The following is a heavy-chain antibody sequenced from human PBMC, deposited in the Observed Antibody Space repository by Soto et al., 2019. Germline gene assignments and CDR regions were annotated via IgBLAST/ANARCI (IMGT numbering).Heavy chain of an antibody. CDR1: GFTFRSFG. D-gene: IGHD2-15*01. V-gene: IGHV3-23*01. J-gene: IGHJ4*02. CDR3: AVDCNSGSCYSWMVNY. CDR2: ISGSGDNT. Sequence: EVQLLESGGTLVQPGGSLRLSCAASGFTFRSFGLNWVRQAPGKGLEWVSLISGSGDNTYFADSVKGRFTISRDNSKDTVYLQMNSLRVEDTAVYYCAVDCNSGSCYSWMVNYWGQGTQVTVSS.